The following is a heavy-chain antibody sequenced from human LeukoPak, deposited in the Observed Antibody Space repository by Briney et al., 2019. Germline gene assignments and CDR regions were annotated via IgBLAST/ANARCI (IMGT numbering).Heavy chain of an antibody. Sequence: PGRSLRLSCAASGFTFDDYAMHWVRQAPGKGLEWVSGISWNSGSIGYADSVKGRFTISRDNAKNSLYLQMNSLRAEDTAVYYCAKAGYYDSSGYYLPHYYYYMDVWGKGTTVTVSS. J-gene: IGHJ6*03. V-gene: IGHV3-9*01. CDR2: ISWNSGSI. D-gene: IGHD3-22*01. CDR3: AKAGYYDSSGYYLPHYYYYMDV. CDR1: GFTFDDYA.